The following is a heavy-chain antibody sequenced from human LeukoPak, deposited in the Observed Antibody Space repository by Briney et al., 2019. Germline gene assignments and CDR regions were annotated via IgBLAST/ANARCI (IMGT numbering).Heavy chain of an antibody. CDR2: IYTSGST. Sequence: SETLSLTCTVSGGSISSYYWSWIRQPPGKGLEWIGYIYTSGSTNYNPSLKSRVTISVDTSKNQFSLKLSSVTAADTAVYYCARGWNGYYFDYWGQGILVTVSS. D-gene: IGHD3-3*01. V-gene: IGHV4-4*09. J-gene: IGHJ4*02. CDR1: GGSISSYY. CDR3: ARGWNGYYFDY.